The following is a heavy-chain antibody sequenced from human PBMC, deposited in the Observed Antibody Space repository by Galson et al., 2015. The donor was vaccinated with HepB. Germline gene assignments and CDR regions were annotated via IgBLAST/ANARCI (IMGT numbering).Heavy chain of an antibody. D-gene: IGHD4-17*01. J-gene: IGHJ4*02. Sequence: SLRLSCAASGFTFTNYAMNWVRQAAGKGLEWVSDISGSGSRTSYADSVKGRFTISRDNSENIVSLQLKSLRTDEAAVFSCAKHDLYGDSSRGGSFDFWGQGTLVTVSS. CDR3: AKHDLYGDSSRGGSFDF. CDR1: GFTFTNYA. V-gene: IGHV3-23*01. CDR2: ISGSGSRT.